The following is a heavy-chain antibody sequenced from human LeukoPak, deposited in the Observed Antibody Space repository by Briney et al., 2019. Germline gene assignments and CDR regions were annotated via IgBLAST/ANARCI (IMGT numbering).Heavy chain of an antibody. V-gene: IGHV4-39*07. CDR3: ARALGSSSVGDY. CDR1: GGSISSSSYY. D-gene: IGHD6-6*01. Sequence: PSETLSLTCTVSGGSISSSSYYWGWIRQPPGKGLEWIGSIYYGGSTYYNPSLRSRVTISVDTSKNQFSLKLSSVTAADTAVYYCARALGSSSVGDYWGQGTLVTVSS. J-gene: IGHJ4*02. CDR2: IYYGGST.